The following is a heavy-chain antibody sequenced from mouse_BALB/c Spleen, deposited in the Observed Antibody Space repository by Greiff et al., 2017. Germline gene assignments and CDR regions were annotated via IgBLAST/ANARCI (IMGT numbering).Heavy chain of an antibody. Sequence: EVQGVESGGGLVKPGGSLKLSCAASGFTFSDYYMYWVRQTPEKRLEWVATISDGGSYTYYPDSVKGRFTISRDNAKNNLYLQMSSLKSEDTAMYYCARDDGYYWYFDVWGAGTTVTVSS. J-gene: IGHJ1*01. CDR3: ARDDGYYWYFDV. CDR1: GFTFSDYY. CDR2: ISDGGSYT. V-gene: IGHV5-4*02. D-gene: IGHD2-3*01.